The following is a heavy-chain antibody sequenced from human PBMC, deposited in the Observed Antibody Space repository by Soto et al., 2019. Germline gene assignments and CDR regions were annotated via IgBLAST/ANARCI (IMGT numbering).Heavy chain of an antibody. Sequence: QVQLVESGGGVVQPGRSLRLSCAASGFTFSSYAMHWVRQAPGKGLEWVAVISYDGSKKYYADSVKGRFTISRDNSKNTLYLQMNSLRAEDTAVYHCARDPGSYFDYWGQGTPVTVSS. D-gene: IGHD3-10*01. CDR2: ISYDGSKK. V-gene: IGHV3-30-3*01. CDR1: GFTFSSYA. J-gene: IGHJ4*02. CDR3: ARDPGSYFDY.